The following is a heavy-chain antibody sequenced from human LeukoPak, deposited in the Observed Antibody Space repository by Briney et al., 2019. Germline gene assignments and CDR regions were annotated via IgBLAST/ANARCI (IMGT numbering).Heavy chain of an antibody. Sequence: ASVKVSCKASGYTFTSYGISWVRQTPGQGLEWMGWISAYNGNTNYAQKLQGRVTMTTDTSTSTAYMDLRSLRSDDTAVYYCARESIAATLMNWGQGTLVTVSS. V-gene: IGHV1-18*01. CDR3: ARESIAATLMN. CDR1: GYTFTSYG. J-gene: IGHJ4*02. CDR2: ISAYNGNT. D-gene: IGHD6-6*01.